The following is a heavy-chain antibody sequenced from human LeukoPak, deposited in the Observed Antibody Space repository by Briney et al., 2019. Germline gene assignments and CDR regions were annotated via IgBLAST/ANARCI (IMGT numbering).Heavy chain of an antibody. V-gene: IGHV3-48*01. J-gene: IGHJ4*02. CDR3: ARRYDSKNYFDY. CDR1: GFTFSSYS. CDR2: ISSGSGTI. D-gene: IGHD3-22*01. Sequence: GGSLRLSCAASGFTFSSYSMNWVRQAPGKGLEWVSYISSGSGTIYYADSVKGRFTISRDNAKNSLYLQMNSLRAEDTAAYYCARRYDSKNYFDYWGQGTLVTVSS.